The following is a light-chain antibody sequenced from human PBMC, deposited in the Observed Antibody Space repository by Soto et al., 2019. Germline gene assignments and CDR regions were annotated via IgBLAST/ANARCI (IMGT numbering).Light chain of an antibody. Sequence: DIQMTQSPSTLSASVGDRVTITCRASQSITTWLAWYQQEPGKAPKLLIYDASSLESGVPSRFSGSGSGTEFTLTISSLQPDDFATYCCQQYNSYPYTFGQGSKLEIK. CDR3: QQYNSYPYT. V-gene: IGKV1-5*01. CDR1: QSITTW. CDR2: DAS. J-gene: IGKJ2*01.